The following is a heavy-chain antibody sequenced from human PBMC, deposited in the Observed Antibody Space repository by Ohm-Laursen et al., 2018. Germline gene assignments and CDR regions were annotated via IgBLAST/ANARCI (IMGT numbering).Heavy chain of an antibody. D-gene: IGHD3-10*01. CDR3: AKGPRRFGESPDYYYYGMDV. V-gene: IGHV3-30*18. J-gene: IGHJ6*02. Sequence: SLRLSCAASGFTFSSYGMHWVRQAPGKGLEWVAVISYDGSNKYYADPVKGRFTISRDNSKNTLYLQMNSLRAEDTAVYYCAKGPRRFGESPDYYYYGMDVWGQGTTVTVSS. CDR2: ISYDGSNK. CDR1: GFTFSSYG.